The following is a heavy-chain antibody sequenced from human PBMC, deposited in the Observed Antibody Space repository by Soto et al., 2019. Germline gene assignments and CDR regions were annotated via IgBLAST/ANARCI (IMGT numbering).Heavy chain of an antibody. V-gene: IGHV3-23*01. CDR2: ISGSGGST. CDR3: AKVPTASITIFGLGP. J-gene: IGHJ5*02. D-gene: IGHD3-3*01. CDR1: GFTFSSYA. Sequence: GGSLRLSCAASGFTFSSYAMSWVRQAPGKGLEWVSAISGSGGSTYYADSVKGRFTISRDNSKNTLYLQMNSLRAEDTAVYYCAKVPTASITIFGLGPWGQGTLVTVSS.